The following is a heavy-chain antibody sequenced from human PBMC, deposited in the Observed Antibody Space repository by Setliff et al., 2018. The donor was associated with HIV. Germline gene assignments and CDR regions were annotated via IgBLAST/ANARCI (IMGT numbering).Heavy chain of an antibody. CDR3: ARGRKAVGDWFDP. CDR1: GGSINYYY. D-gene: IGHD1-26*01. Sequence: SETLSLTCTVSGGSINYYYWNWIRQPAGKGLEWLGRIHSNGNTNFNPSLKSRINMSVDMSKNQVSMKLTSVTAADTALYYCARGRKAVGDWFDPWGQGIQVTVSS. J-gene: IGHJ5*02. CDR2: IHSNGNT. V-gene: IGHV4-4*07.